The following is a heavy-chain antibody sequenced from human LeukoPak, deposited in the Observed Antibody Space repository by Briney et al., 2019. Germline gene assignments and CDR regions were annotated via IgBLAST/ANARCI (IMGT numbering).Heavy chain of an antibody. J-gene: IGHJ4*02. CDR2: IKSKTDGGTT. Sequence: PGGSLRLSCAASGFTFSSYGMHWVRQAPGKGLEWVGLIKSKTDGGTTEYAAPVKGRFTISRDDSKDTLYLQMNSLKTEGTAVYYCTTDWEYYDSSGYYYFDYWGQGTLVTVSS. CDR3: TTDWEYYDSSGYYYFDY. V-gene: IGHV3-15*01. D-gene: IGHD3-22*01. CDR1: GFTFSSYG.